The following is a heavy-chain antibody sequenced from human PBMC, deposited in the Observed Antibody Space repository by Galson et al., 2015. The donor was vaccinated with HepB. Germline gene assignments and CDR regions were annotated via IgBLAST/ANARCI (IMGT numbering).Heavy chain of an antibody. V-gene: IGHV3-23*01. J-gene: IGHJ5*02. CDR1: GFTFSNFA. Sequence: SLRLSCAASGFTFSNFAMGWVRQAPGKGLEWVSFISPSGLSTYYAESVKGRFTISRGTSKNTPYLHMKSLRAEDTAVYFCARIKRWPGGEWFDLWGQGAPVTASS. CDR2: ISPSGLST. D-gene: IGHD1-14*01. CDR3: ARIKRWPGGEWFDL.